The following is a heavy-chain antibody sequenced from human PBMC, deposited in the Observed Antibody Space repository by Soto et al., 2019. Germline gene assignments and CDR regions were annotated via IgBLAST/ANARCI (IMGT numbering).Heavy chain of an antibody. Sequence: EVQLVESGGGLVQPGGSLRLSCAASGFTFSRYAMNWVRQAPGKGLEWVSYINHDSGTIYYADSVKGRFTIYRDNANNLLSLQMNSLRAEDSAVYYCVRDRGYTGYDFAYWGQGTLVIVSS. J-gene: IGHJ4*02. CDR1: GFTFSRYA. D-gene: IGHD5-12*01. CDR3: VRDRGYTGYDFAY. V-gene: IGHV3-48*01. CDR2: INHDSGTI.